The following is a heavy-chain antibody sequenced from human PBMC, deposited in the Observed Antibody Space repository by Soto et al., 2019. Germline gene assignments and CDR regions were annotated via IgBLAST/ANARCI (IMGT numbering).Heavy chain of an antibody. CDR1: GGSTTSGGYY. Sequence: SETLSLTCTVSGGSTTSGGYYWNWIRQHPGKGLEWIGYIHYSGSNYHNPSLKSRVTMSVDTSKNQLSLKLSSVSAADTAIYYCAREPYHYDSSGYYDLWGQGTRVTVSS. D-gene: IGHD3-22*01. CDR3: AREPYHYDSSGYYDL. CDR2: IHYSGSN. J-gene: IGHJ4*02. V-gene: IGHV4-31*03.